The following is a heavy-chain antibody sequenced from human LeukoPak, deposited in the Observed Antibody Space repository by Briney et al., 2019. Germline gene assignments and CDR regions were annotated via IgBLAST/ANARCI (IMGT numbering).Heavy chain of an antibody. D-gene: IGHD6-19*01. J-gene: IGHJ4*02. CDR1: GFTFSTYS. Sequence: GGSLRLSCAASGFTFSTYSMNWVRQAPGKGLEWVSYISSSSSTIYYADSVKGRFTISRDNAKNSLYLQMNSLRAEDTAVYYCAKDRDPYSSGWYPFFDYWGQGTLVTVSS. CDR2: ISSSSSTI. CDR3: AKDRDPYSSGWYPFFDY. V-gene: IGHV3-48*01.